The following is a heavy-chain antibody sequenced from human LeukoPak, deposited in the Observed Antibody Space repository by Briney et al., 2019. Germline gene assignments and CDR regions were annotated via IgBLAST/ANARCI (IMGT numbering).Heavy chain of an antibody. D-gene: IGHD2-8*01. Sequence: GGSLRLSCAASGFTFSSYWMHWVRQARGRGLVWLSRINTGGSNTDYADSVKGRFTVSRDNAKNSLYLQLNSLGAEDTAVYYCATRYCTIPACRASSYHCMDNWGKGTTVTVSS. V-gene: IGHV3-74*01. CDR2: INTGGSNT. CDR3: ATRYCTIPACRASSYHCMDN. CDR1: GFTFSSYW. J-gene: IGHJ6*03.